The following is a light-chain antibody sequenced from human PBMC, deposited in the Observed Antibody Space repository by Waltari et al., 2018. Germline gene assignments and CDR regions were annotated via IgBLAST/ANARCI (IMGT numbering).Light chain of an antibody. Sequence: QSALTQPASVSGAPGESITISCTGSRIDVGRYDLVSWYQQHPEKAPQVIIFEDNKRPSGVSDRFSGSKSGHAASLTSSGLRAEDEADYYCCSYADSWTWVFGGGTKLTVL. CDR2: EDN. J-gene: IGLJ3*02. V-gene: IGLV2-23*01. CDR3: CSYADSWTWV. CDR1: RIDVGRYDL.